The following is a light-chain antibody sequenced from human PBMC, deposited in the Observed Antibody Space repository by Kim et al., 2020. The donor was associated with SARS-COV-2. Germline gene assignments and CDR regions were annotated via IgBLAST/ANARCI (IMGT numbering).Light chain of an antibody. CDR1: QSISTY. J-gene: IGKJ2*01. CDR3: QQSYSSPYT. Sequence: DIQMTQSPSSLSASVGDRVTITCRASQSISTYLNWYQQKPGKAPKLLIYAASSLQSGVPSRFSGSGSGTDFTLTISSLQPEDFVIYYCQQSYSSPYTFGQGTKLEI. CDR2: AAS. V-gene: IGKV1-39*01.